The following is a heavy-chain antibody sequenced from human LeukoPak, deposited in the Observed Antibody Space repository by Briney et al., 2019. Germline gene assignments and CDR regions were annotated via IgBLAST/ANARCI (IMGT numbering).Heavy chain of an antibody. CDR2: ITSSSDYI. CDR3: AKVPIVVVTSYYGMDV. Sequence: GGSLRLSCAASGFTFSGYTMKWVRQAPGKGLEWVSSITSSSDYIYYADSVKGRFSISRDNAKNSLYLQMNSLRAEDTAVYYCAKVPIVVVTSYYGMDVWGQGTTVTVSS. D-gene: IGHD2-21*02. CDR1: GFTFSGYT. V-gene: IGHV3-21*04. J-gene: IGHJ6*02.